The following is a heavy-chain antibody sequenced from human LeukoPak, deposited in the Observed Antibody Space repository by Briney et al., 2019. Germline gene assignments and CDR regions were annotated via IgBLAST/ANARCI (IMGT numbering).Heavy chain of an antibody. CDR2: IYYSGST. J-gene: IGHJ4*02. CDR3: ARRIKVGALDY. D-gene: IGHD1-26*01. Sequence: SETLSLTCTVSGGSISSGGYYWSWIRQHPGKGLEWIGYIYYSGSTNYNPSLKSRVTISVDTSKNQFSLKLSSVTAADTAVYYCARRIKVGALDYWGQGTLVTVSS. V-gene: IGHV4-61*08. CDR1: GGSISSGGYY.